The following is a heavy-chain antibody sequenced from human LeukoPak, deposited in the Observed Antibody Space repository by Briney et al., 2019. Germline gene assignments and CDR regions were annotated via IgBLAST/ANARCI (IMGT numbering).Heavy chain of an antibody. CDR2: IYPGDSDT. D-gene: IGHD6-13*01. CDR3: ARHTTGIAAAENAFDI. Sequence: GESLKISCKGSGYSFTSYWIGWVRQMPGKGLEWMGIIYPGDSDTRYSPSFQGQVTISADKSISTAYLQWSSLKSSDTAMYYCARHTTGIAAAENAFDIWGQGTMVTVSS. CDR1: GYSFTSYW. J-gene: IGHJ3*02. V-gene: IGHV5-51*01.